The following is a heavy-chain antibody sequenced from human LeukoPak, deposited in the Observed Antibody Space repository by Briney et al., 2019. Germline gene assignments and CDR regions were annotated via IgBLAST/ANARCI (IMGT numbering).Heavy chain of an antibody. J-gene: IGHJ6*02. CDR3: ARRKYGAVYNGMDV. Sequence: ASVKVSCKASGYTFSSYGINWVRLAPGRGPEWMASINPQKRDTHYAQNFQGRVTVTAGTSTNTAYMELRSLRSDDTAIHYCARRKYGAVYNGMDVWGQGTTVTVSS. CDR1: GYTFSSYG. D-gene: IGHD4/OR15-4a*01. V-gene: IGHV1-18*01. CDR2: INPQKRDT.